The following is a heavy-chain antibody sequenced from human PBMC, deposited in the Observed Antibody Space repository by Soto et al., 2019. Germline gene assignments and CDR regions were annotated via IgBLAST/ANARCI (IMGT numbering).Heavy chain of an antibody. CDR3: ARAYSPASSGLGTPPVYFDY. V-gene: IGHV3-33*01. CDR2: IWYDGSNK. J-gene: IGHJ4*02. D-gene: IGHD6-6*01. CDR1: GFTFSSYG. Sequence: QVPLVESGGGVVQPGRSLRLSCAASGFTFSSYGMHWVRQAPGKGLEWVAVIWYDGSNKYYADSVKGRFTISRDNSKNTLYLQMNSLRAEDTAVYYSARAYSPASSGLGTPPVYFDYWGQGTLVTVSS.